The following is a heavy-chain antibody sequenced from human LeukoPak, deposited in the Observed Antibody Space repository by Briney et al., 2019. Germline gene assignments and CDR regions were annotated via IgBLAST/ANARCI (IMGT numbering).Heavy chain of an antibody. CDR2: IYYSGST. D-gene: IGHD2-2*02. CDR3: ARLVVLAAIRRTYYFDY. Sequence: SETLSLTCTVSGGSISSGGYSWSWIRQHPGKGLEWIGYIYYSGSTYYNPSLKSRVTISVDTSKNQFSLKLSSVTAADTAVYYCARLVVLAAIRRTYYFDYWGQGTLVTVSS. CDR1: GGSISSGGYS. V-gene: IGHV4-31*03. J-gene: IGHJ4*02.